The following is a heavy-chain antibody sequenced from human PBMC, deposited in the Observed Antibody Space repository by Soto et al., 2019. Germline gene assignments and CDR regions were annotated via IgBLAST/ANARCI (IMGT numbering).Heavy chain of an antibody. CDR2: IYYSGSS. CDR3: VREGGDNWLDP. J-gene: IGHJ5*02. CDR1: GGSISSGGYY. V-gene: IGHV4-30-4*01. D-gene: IGHD2-15*01. Sequence: PSETLSLTCTVSGGSISSGGYYWSWIRQPPGKGLEWIGYIYYSGSSFYNPSLKNRVTISLDTSKIQFSLKLSSVTAADTAVYYCVREGGDNWLDPWGQGTLVTVSS.